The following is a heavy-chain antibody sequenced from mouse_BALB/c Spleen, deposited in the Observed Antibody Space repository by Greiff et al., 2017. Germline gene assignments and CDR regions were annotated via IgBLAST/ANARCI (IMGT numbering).Heavy chain of an antibody. D-gene: IGHD2-4*01. CDR2: ISSGGSYT. J-gene: IGHJ1*01. V-gene: IGHV5-9-4*01. CDR1: GFTFSSYA. CDR3: AREKSTMIRYFDV. Sequence: EVMLVESGGGLVKPGGSLKLSCAASGFTFSSYAMSWVRQSPEKRLEWVAEISSGGSYTYYPDTVTGRFTISRDNAKNTLYLEMSSLRSEDTAMYYCAREKSTMIRYFDVWGAGTTVTVSS.